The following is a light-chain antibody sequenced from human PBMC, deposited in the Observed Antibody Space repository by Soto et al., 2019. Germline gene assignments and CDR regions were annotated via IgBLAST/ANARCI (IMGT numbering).Light chain of an antibody. J-gene: IGLJ1*01. V-gene: IGLV2-14*02. CDR2: EGS. CDR3: SSYTTSNTPLYV. Sequence: QSALTQPASVSGSPGQSITISCTGTSSDVGSYNLVSWYQQHPGKAPKLMIYEGSKRPSGVSNRFSGSKSGNTASLTISGLQAEDEANYYCSSYTTSNTPLYVFGTGTKLTVL. CDR1: SSDVGSYNL.